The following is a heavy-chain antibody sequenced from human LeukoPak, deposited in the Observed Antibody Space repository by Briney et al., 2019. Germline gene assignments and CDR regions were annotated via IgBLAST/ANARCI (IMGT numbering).Heavy chain of an antibody. CDR3: ARTPKLGYCSGGSCYSLFGYYYYMDV. CDR2: ISSSGTTI. CDR1: GFTFSSYE. V-gene: IGHV3-48*03. D-gene: IGHD2-15*01. Sequence: GGSLRLSCAASGFTFSSYEMNWVRQAPGKGLEWISYISSSGTTIYYADSVKGRFTISRDNAKNSLYLQMNSLRAEDTAVYYCARTPKLGYCSGGSCYSLFGYYYYMDVWGKGTTVTVSS. J-gene: IGHJ6*03.